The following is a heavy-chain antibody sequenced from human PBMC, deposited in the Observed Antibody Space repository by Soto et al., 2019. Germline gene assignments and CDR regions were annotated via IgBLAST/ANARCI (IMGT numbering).Heavy chain of an antibody. J-gene: IGHJ6*02. V-gene: IGHV3-53*01. CDR1: GFTVSSNY. CDR2: IYSGGST. D-gene: IGHD3-3*01. Sequence: GSLRLSCAASGFTVSSNYMSWVRQAPGKGLEWVSVIYSGGSTYYADSVKGRFTISRDNSKNTLYLQMNSLRAEDTAVYYCARLHYDFWSGYYRGMDVWGQGTTVTVSS. CDR3: ARLHYDFWSGYYRGMDV.